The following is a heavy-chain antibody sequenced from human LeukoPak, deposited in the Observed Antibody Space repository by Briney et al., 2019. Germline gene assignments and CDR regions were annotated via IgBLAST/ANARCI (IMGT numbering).Heavy chain of an antibody. Sequence: ASVKVSCKASGNTFTSYAITWVRQAPGQRLEWMGWSNAGNGNTKYSQEFQGRVTITRDTSASTAYMELSSLSSEDMAVYYCARERPGPYYDILTGPKQDYYYYMDVWGKGTTVTISS. J-gene: IGHJ6*03. D-gene: IGHD3-9*01. CDR3: ARERPGPYYDILTGPKQDYYYYMDV. V-gene: IGHV1-3*02. CDR2: SNAGNGNT. CDR1: GNTFTSYA.